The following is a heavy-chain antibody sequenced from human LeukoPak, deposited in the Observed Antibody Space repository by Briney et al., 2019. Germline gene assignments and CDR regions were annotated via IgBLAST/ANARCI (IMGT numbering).Heavy chain of an antibody. D-gene: IGHD6-19*01. J-gene: IGHJ4*02. V-gene: IGHV3-23*01. CDR3: ARAIAVAGPYYFDY. Sequence: GGSLRLSCAASGSTFNNYAMTWVRQAPGKGLEWVSAISGSTGGTYYSDSVKGRFTISRDNAKNSLYLQMDSLRAEDTAIYFCARAIAVAGPYYFDYWGQGTLVTVSS. CDR2: ISGSTGGT. CDR1: GSTFNNYA.